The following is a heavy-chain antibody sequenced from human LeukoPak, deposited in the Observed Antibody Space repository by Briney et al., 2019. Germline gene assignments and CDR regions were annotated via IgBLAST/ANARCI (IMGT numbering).Heavy chain of an antibody. CDR3: ARVRAHDYDSGGEHALDY. Sequence: GGSLRLSCAASGFTFNNYALHWVRQAPDKGLEWVAAISYDGSSTYYADSVEGRFTISRDNSKKTLFLQMNSLSPQDTAVYYCARVRAHDYDSGGEHALDYWGQGTLVTVSS. D-gene: IGHD3-22*01. V-gene: IGHV3-30-3*01. J-gene: IGHJ4*02. CDR1: GFTFNNYA. CDR2: ISYDGSST.